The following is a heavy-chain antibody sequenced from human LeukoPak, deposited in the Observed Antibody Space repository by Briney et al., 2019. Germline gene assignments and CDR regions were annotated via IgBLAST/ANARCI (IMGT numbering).Heavy chain of an antibody. CDR2: INPNSGGT. CDR1: GYTFTGYY. Sequence: ASVKVSCKASGYTFTGYYMHWVRQAPGQGREWMGWINPNSGGTNYAQKFQGRVTMTRDTSISTAYMELSRLRSDDTAVYYCARDRRIAAVSGYYMDVWGKGTTVTVSS. J-gene: IGHJ6*03. CDR3: ARDRRIAAVSGYYMDV. V-gene: IGHV1-2*02. D-gene: IGHD6-6*01.